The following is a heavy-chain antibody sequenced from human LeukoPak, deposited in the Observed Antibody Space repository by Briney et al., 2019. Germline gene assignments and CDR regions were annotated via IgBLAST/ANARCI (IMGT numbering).Heavy chain of an antibody. Sequence: GGSLTLSCAASGFTVSSNYMSWVRQARGKALEWVSDIYSGGSTYYADSVKGRFTISRDNSKNTLYLQMNSLRAEDTAVYYCAREARIAAAGTYYYYGIDVWGKGTTVTVSS. J-gene: IGHJ6*04. CDR3: AREARIAAAGTYYYYGIDV. D-gene: IGHD6-13*01. CDR1: GFTVSSNY. V-gene: IGHV3-53*01. CDR2: IYSGGST.